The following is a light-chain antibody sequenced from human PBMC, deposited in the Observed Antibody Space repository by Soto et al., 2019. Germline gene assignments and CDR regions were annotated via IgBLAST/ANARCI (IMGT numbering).Light chain of an antibody. V-gene: IGKV4-1*01. CDR2: WAS. Sequence: DIVMTQSPDCLAVPLGERATINCKSSQSVLYSSNNRNYLAWYQHKPGQPPKLLISWASTRESGVPDRFSGSGSGTDFTLTITSLQAEDLAVYYCQQYYSTPRTFGQGTKLEIK. CDR3: QQYYSTPRT. J-gene: IGKJ2*01. CDR1: QSVLYSSNNRNY.